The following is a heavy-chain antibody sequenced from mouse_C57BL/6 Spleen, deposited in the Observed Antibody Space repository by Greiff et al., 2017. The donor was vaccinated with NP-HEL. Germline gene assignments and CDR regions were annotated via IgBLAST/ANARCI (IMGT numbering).Heavy chain of an antibody. CDR1: GYTFTSYW. D-gene: IGHD1-1*01. CDR2: IDPSDSET. Sequence: QVQLQQPGAELVRPGSSVKLSCKASGYTFTSYWMHWVKQRPIQGLEWIGNIDPSDSETHYNQKFKDKATLTVDKSSSTAYMQLSSLTSEDSAVYYCARCYYYGSSPYWYFDVWGTGTTVTVSS. J-gene: IGHJ1*03. CDR3: ARCYYYGSSPYWYFDV. V-gene: IGHV1-52*01.